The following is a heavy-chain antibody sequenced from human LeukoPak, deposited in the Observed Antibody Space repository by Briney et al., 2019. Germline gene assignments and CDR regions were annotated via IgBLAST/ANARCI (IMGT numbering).Heavy chain of an antibody. J-gene: IGHJ4*02. D-gene: IGHD3-3*01. Sequence: GGSLRLSCVVSGMTFERHGMHWVRQPAGKGLEWLACIKYDGSRTDYEHSVKGRFTVSRDNSRNTLYQEMNSLRAEDTAVYYCIKDTIFTVDPFDYWGQGTLVTVSS. CDR1: GMTFERHG. CDR2: IKYDGSRT. V-gene: IGHV3-30*02. CDR3: IKDTIFTVDPFDY.